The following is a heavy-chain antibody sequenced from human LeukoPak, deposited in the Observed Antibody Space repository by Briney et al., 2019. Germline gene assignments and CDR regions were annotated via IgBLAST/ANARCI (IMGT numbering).Heavy chain of an antibody. Sequence: PSETLSLTCTVSGGSISSYYWSWLRQPPGKGLEWIGYIYYSGSTNYNPSLKSRVTISVDTPKNQFSLKLSSVTAADTAVYYCARANSGSLKTGFDYWGQGTLVTVSS. CDR3: ARANSGSLKTGFDY. CDR1: GGSISSYY. D-gene: IGHD1-26*01. V-gene: IGHV4-59*01. CDR2: IYYSGST. J-gene: IGHJ4*02.